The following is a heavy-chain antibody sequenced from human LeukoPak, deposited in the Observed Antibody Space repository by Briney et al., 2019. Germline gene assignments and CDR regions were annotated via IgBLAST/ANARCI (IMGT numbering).Heavy chain of an antibody. J-gene: IGHJ4*02. D-gene: IGHD2-2*01. CDR2: IDSGSNDI. CDR3: ARDTYQPQHIDH. Sequence: GGSLRLSCAASGFSFSHYAMNWVRQAPGKGLEWVSCIDSGSNDILYADSVRGRFSISRDDATNTLYLQMRSLRAEDTAVYYCARDTYQPQHIDHWGQGTLVTVSS. CDR1: GFSFSHYA. V-gene: IGHV3-21*05.